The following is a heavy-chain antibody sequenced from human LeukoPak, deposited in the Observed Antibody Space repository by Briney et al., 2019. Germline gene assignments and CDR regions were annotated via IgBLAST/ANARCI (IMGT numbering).Heavy chain of an antibody. CDR3: ARSSGYYPRYYFDY. Sequence: SETLSLTCTVSGGSISSYYWSWIRQPPGKGLEWIGEINHSGSTNYNPSLKSRVTISVDTSKNQFSLKLSSVTAADTAVYYCARSSGYYPRYYFDYWGQGTLVTVSS. CDR2: INHSGST. D-gene: IGHD3-22*01. V-gene: IGHV4-34*01. CDR1: GGSISSYY. J-gene: IGHJ4*02.